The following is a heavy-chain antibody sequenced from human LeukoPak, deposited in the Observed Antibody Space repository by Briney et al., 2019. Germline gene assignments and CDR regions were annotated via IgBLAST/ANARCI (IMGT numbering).Heavy chain of an antibody. CDR3: ARGRYSYVPRPFDP. Sequence: GGSLRLSCAASGFTFSSYWMHWVRQAPGKGLVWVSRINSDGSSTSYADSVKGRFTISRGNAKNTLYLQMNSLRAEDTAVYYCARGRYSYVPRPFDPWGQGTLVTVSS. CDR1: GFTFSSYW. CDR2: INSDGSST. V-gene: IGHV3-74*01. D-gene: IGHD5-18*01. J-gene: IGHJ5*02.